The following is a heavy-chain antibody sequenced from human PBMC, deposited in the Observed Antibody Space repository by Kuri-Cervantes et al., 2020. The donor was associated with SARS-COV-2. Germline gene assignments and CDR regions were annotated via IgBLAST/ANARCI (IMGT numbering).Heavy chain of an antibody. CDR1: GFAFDDYA. V-gene: IGHV3-9*01. CDR2: ISWNSGSQ. Sequence: GGSLRLSCATSGFAFDDYAMHWVRQAPGKGLEWVSGISWNSGSQGFADSVKGRFNSSRDNAKNSLYLQMNSLSAEDTALYYCAKDLTIFGVEYWYFDLWGRGTLVTVSS. J-gene: IGHJ2*01. CDR3: AKDLTIFGVEYWYFDL. D-gene: IGHD3-3*01.